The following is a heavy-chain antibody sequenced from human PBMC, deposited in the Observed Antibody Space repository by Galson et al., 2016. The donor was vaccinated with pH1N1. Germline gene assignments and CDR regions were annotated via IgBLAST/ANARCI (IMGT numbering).Heavy chain of an antibody. V-gene: IGHV5-51*01. Sequence: QSGAEVKKPGESLKISCKGSGYRFPSSWIGWVRQMPGKGLEWMGIIYLGGSLIRYRPSFQGQVTISADKSVNIVYLEWVSLKASDTAMYYCARQNDYGDYRGDAFGSWGQGTMVTVSS. CDR1: GYRFPSSW. CDR2: IYLGGSLI. D-gene: IGHD4-17*01. J-gene: IGHJ3*02. CDR3: ARQNDYGDYRGDAFGS.